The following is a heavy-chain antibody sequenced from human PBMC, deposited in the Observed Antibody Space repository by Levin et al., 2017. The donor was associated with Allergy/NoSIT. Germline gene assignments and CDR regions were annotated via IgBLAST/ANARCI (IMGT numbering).Heavy chain of an antibody. Sequence: SGPTLVKPTQTLTLTCTFSGFSLSINKMGVGWIRQPPGKALEWLAFIYWNDDKRYSPSLKSRLTITKDTSKNEVVLTMTNMDPVDTATYYCTHSPLMARGMDTSTFDYWGQGILVTVSS. CDR1: GFSLSINKMG. D-gene: IGHD3-10*01. CDR3: THSPLMARGMDTSTFDY. J-gene: IGHJ4*02. V-gene: IGHV2-5*01. CDR2: IYWNDDK.